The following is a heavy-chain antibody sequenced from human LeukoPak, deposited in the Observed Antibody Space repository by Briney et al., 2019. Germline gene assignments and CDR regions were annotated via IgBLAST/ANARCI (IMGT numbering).Heavy chain of an antibody. CDR3: ARGTYGNWFEY. J-gene: IGHJ4*02. CDR1: GITFSTNW. Sequence: GGSLRLSCVASGITFSTNWMHWLRHVPGKGPVWVSRINPDGSTTGYADSVKGLFTISRDNAKNTLYPQMLSLRADDTAVYYCARGTYGNWFEYWGQGALVTVSS. D-gene: IGHD4-11*01. CDR2: INPDGSTT. V-gene: IGHV3-74*01.